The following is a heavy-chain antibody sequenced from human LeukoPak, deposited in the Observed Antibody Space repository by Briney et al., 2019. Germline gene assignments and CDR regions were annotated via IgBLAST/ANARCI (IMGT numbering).Heavy chain of an antibody. CDR3: ARDPRPLARLFDY. Sequence: PSETLSLTCTVSGGSISSHYWSWIRQPAGKGLEWIGRIYTSGSTNYNPSLKGRVTMSVDTSKNQFSLKLSSVTAADTAVYYCARDPRPLARLFDYWGQGTLVTVSS. J-gene: IGHJ4*02. V-gene: IGHV4-4*07. CDR2: IYTSGST. CDR1: GGSISSHY. D-gene: IGHD6-6*01.